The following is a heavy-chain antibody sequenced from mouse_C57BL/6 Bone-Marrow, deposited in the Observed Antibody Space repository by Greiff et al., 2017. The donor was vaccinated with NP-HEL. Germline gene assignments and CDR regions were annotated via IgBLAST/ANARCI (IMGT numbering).Heavy chain of an antibody. CDR2: IDPSDSDT. J-gene: IGHJ2*01. Sequence: QVQLQQPGAELVRPGSSVKLSCKASGYTFTSYWMHWVKQRPIQGLEWIGNIDPSDSDTHYNQKFKDKATLTVDKSSSTAYMQLSSLTSEDSAVYYCARYSNYFDYWGQGTTLTVSS. CDR1: GYTFTSYW. V-gene: IGHV1-52*01. D-gene: IGHD2-5*01. CDR3: ARYSNYFDY.